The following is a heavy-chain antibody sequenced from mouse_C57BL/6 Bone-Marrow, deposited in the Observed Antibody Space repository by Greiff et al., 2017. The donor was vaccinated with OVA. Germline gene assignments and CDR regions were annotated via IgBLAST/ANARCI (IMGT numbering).Heavy chain of an antibody. Sequence: EVKVEESGPGLVKPSQSLSLTCSVTGYSITSGYYWNWIRQFPGNKLEWMGYISYDGSNNYNPSLKNRISITRDTSKHQFFLKLNSVTTEDTATYYCARGGPRQLRLLGFAYWGQGTLVTVSA. CDR2: ISYDGSN. J-gene: IGHJ3*01. CDR1: GYSITSGYY. CDR3: ARGGPRQLRLLGFAY. V-gene: IGHV3-6*01. D-gene: IGHD3-2*02.